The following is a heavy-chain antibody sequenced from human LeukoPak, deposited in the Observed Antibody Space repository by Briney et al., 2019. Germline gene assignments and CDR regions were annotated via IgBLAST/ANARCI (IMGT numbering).Heavy chain of an antibody. D-gene: IGHD3-10*01. V-gene: IGHV4-4*07. CDR2: IYTSGST. Sequence: SETLSLTCPVSGGSISSYHWSWIRQPAGKGLEWIGRIYTSGSTKYNPSLKSRVTMSADTSKKQFSLKLSSVTAADTAVYYCARDYYGSGSYRPFDYWGQGTLVTVSS. J-gene: IGHJ4*02. CDR1: GGSISSYH. CDR3: ARDYYGSGSYRPFDY.